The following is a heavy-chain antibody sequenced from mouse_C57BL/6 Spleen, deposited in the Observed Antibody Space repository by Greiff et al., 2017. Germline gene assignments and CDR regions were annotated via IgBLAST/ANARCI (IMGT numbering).Heavy chain of an antibody. CDR1: GFTFSSYG. CDR3: ARLTAGTYAMDY. D-gene: IGHD4-1*01. Sequence: EVKLQESGGDLVKPGGSLKLSCAASGFTFSSYGMSWVRQTPDKRLEWVATISSGGSYNYYPDRVKGRFTISRDNAKNTLYLQMINLKSEDTAMYYCARLTAGTYAMDYWGQGTSVTVSS. J-gene: IGHJ4*01. CDR2: ISSGGSYN. V-gene: IGHV5-6*01.